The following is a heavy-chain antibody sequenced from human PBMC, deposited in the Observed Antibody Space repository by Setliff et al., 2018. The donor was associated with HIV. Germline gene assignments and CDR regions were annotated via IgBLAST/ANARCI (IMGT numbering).Heavy chain of an antibody. D-gene: IGHD5-12*01. J-gene: IGHJ4*02. V-gene: IGHV4-59*03. Sequence: SETLSLTCSVSGASISSYYWSWIRQPPGKGLEWIGYISPTGSTNYNPSLKSRVTISTDTSKNQFSLNVRSVTAADTAVYFCAKSSPSIGYISDHWGQGTLVTVSS. CDR1: GASISSYY. CDR3: AKSSPSIGYISDH. CDR2: ISPTGST.